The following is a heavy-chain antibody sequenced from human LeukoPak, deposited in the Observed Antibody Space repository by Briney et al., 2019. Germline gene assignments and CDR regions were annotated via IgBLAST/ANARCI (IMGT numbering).Heavy chain of an antibody. V-gene: IGHV4-61*05. D-gene: IGHD1-26*01. CDR1: GGSISSSSYY. CDR2: IYYSGST. CDR3: ARGFKYGGSYDY. J-gene: IGHJ4*02. Sequence: SETLSLTCTVSGGSISSSSYYWGWIRQPPGKGLEWIGYIYYSGSTNYNPSLKSRVTISVDTSKNQFSLKLSSVTAADTAVYYCARGFKYGGSYDYWGQGTLVTVSS.